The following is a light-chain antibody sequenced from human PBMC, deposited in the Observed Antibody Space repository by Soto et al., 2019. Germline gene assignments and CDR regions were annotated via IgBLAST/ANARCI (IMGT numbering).Light chain of an antibody. J-gene: IGKJ4*01. Sequence: AIQLTQSPSSLSASVGDRVTITCRASQGISSALAWYQQKAGKAPKLLIYDASTLQSGVPPSFSGSGSGTDFTLTISSLHPEDFATYYCQHFSTYPLTLGGGTKVEI. CDR3: QHFSTYPLT. CDR1: QGISSA. V-gene: IGKV1-13*02. CDR2: DAS.